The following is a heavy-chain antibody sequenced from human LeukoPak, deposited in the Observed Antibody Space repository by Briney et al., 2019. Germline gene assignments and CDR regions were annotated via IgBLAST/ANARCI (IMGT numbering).Heavy chain of an antibody. J-gene: IGHJ4*02. CDR2: IKEDGSER. CDR3: ARDLGYCTNGACHTRFDY. CDR1: PFIFSGHW. D-gene: IGHD2-8*01. Sequence: PGGSLRLSCEASPFIFSGHWLYWVRQTPGKGLEWVASIKEDGSERQYVDSVKGRFSISRDNTKGSLFLQLNSLRAEDTAVYYCARDLGYCTNGACHTRFDYWGQGTLVTVSS. V-gene: IGHV3-7*03.